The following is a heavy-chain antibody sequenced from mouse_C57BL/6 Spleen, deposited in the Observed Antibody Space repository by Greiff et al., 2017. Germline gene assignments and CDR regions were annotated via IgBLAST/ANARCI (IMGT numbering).Heavy chain of an antibody. Sequence: QVQLQQPGAELVMPGASVKLSCKASGYTFTSYWMHWVKQRPGQGLEWIGEIDPSDSYTNYNQQFKGKSTLTVDKSSSTAYMQLSSLTSEDSAVYYCVLRRYFDVWGTGTTVTVSS. J-gene: IGHJ1*03. CDR3: VLRRYFDV. V-gene: IGHV1-69*01. D-gene: IGHD2-12*01. CDR2: IDPSDSYT. CDR1: GYTFTSYW.